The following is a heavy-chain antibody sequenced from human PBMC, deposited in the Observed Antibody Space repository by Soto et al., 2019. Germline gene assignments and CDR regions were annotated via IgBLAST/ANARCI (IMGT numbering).Heavy chain of an antibody. Sequence: GSVRLCVAASGFIFSSDAMHWVRQAPGKGLEYVSAISSNGGSTYYANSVKGRFTISRDNSKNTLYLQMGSLRAEDMAVYHCARGPYSSGWDGYAFDIWGQGTMVTVSS. CDR2: ISSNGGST. J-gene: IGHJ3*02. CDR3: ARGPYSSGWDGYAFDI. D-gene: IGHD6-19*01. V-gene: IGHV3-64*01. CDR1: GFIFSSDA.